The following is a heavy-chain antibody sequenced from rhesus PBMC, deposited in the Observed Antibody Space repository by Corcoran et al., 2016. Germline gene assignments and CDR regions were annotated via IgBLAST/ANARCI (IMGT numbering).Heavy chain of an antibody. V-gene: IGHV3-132*01. Sequence: VEQLVESGGGLVQPGASLSLSCAASEITFSSYDMHWVRQAPEKGLEWISAIAIGGDTYYSDPVRGRFTISRDNAKNALYLQMNSLRAEDTAVYYCVRDRYAYGVSLDVWGRGVLVTVSS. CDR2: IAIGGDT. CDR3: VRDRYAYGVSLDV. CDR1: EITFSSYD. D-gene: IGHD4-29*01. J-gene: IGHJ5-2*02.